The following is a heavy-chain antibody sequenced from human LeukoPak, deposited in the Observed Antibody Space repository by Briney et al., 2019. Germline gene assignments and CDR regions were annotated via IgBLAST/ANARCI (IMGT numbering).Heavy chain of an antibody. CDR1: GFTFSSYS. V-gene: IGHV3-21*01. CDR2: ISSSSSYI. CDR3: AREPYYDFWSGYYIH. J-gene: IGHJ4*02. D-gene: IGHD3-3*01. Sequence: GGSLRLSCAASGFTFSSYSMNWVRQAPGKGLEWVSSISSSSSYIYYADSVKGRFTISRDNAKNSLYLQMNSLRAEDTAVYYWAREPYYDFWSGYYIHWGQGTLVTVSS.